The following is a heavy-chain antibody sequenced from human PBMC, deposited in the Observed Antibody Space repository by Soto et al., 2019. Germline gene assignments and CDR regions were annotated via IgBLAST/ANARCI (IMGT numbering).Heavy chain of an antibody. CDR1: GYTFTNHG. J-gene: IGHJ5*01. V-gene: IGHV1-18*04. D-gene: IGHD3-10*01. CDR2: VSGYNGKT. Sequence: QVQLVQSGPEVKKSGASVKVSCKASGYTFTNHGISWVRQAPGHGLEWMGWVSGYNGKTKYAQELQGRVTMTTETSTSTAYMELRSLRSDDTAVYYCARDREDGSGTKYNWFDSWGQGTLVTVSS. CDR3: ARDREDGSGTKYNWFDS.